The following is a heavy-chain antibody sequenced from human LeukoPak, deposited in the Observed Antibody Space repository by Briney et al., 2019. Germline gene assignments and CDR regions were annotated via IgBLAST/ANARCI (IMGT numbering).Heavy chain of an antibody. Sequence: SGTLSLTCAVSGGSISSSNWWSWVRQPPGKGLEWIGEIYHSGRTNYTPSLKSRVTISVDTSKNQFSLNLTSVTAADTAVYYCARFTPQGYGWGGYNRFDPWGQGTLVTVSS. CDR3: ARFTPQGYGWGGYNRFDP. CDR2: IYHSGRT. D-gene: IGHD3-16*01. CDR1: GGSISSSNW. V-gene: IGHV4-4*02. J-gene: IGHJ5*02.